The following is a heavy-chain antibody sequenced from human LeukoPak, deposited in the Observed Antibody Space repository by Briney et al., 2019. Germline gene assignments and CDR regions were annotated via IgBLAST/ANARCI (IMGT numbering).Heavy chain of an antibody. CDR2: INHSGST. V-gene: IGHV4-34*01. Sequence: SETLSLTCAVYGGSFSGYYWSWIRQPPGKGLEWIGKINHSGSTNYNPSLKSRVTISVDTSKNQFSLKLSSVTAADTAVYYCARVTTKKQLVPRSYWYFDLWGRGTLVTVSS. J-gene: IGHJ2*01. CDR3: ARVTTKKQLVPRSYWYFDL. D-gene: IGHD6-13*01. CDR1: GGSFSGYY.